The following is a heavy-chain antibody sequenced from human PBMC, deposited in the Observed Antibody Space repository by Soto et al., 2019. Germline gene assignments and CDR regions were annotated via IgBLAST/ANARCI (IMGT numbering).Heavy chain of an antibody. CDR2: IYYGGST. J-gene: IGHJ4*02. D-gene: IGHD3-9*01. CDR3: AHKGPEDWPLDY. CDR1: VDSISTDY. V-gene: IGHV4-59*01. Sequence: SETLSLTCTVSVDSISTDYWSWIRQSPGKGLEWIGFIYYGGSTNYSPSLRSRLTITKDTSKNQVVLTMTNMDPMDTGTYYCAHKGPEDWPLDYWGQGTLVTVSS.